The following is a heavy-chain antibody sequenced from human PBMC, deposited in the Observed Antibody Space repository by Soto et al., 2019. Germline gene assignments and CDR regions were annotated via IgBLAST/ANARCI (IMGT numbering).Heavy chain of an antibody. CDR1: VGSISCGDYY. V-gene: IGHV4-30-4*01. CDR3: ARVRLGYGDIDY. Sequence: SETLSLTCTVSVGSISCGDYYWSWIRQPPGKGLEWIGYIYYSGSTYYNPSLKSRVTISVDTSKNQFSLKLSSVTAADTAVYYCARVRLGYGDIDYWGQGTLVTVSS. CDR2: IYYSGST. J-gene: IGHJ4*02. D-gene: IGHD4-17*01.